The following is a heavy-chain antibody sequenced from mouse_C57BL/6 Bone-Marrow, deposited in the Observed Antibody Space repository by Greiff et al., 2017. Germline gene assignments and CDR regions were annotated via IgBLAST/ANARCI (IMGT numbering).Heavy chain of an antibody. D-gene: IGHD2-1*01. J-gene: IGHJ4*01. CDR2: IYPGGGYT. CDR1: GYTFTNYW. V-gene: IGHV1-63*01. Sequence: QVQLKQSGAELVRPGTSVKMSCKASGYTFTNYWIGWAKQRPGHGLEWIGDIYPGGGYTNYNEKFKGKATLTADKSSSTAYMQFSSLTSEDSAIYYCARCYGNPYYYAMDYWGQGTSVTVSS. CDR3: ARCYGNPYYYAMDY.